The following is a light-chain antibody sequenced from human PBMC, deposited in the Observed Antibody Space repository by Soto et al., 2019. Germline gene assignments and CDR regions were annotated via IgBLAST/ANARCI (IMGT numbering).Light chain of an antibody. V-gene: IGKV3-20*01. Sequence: IVLTQSPGTLSLSPGERATLSCRASQSVPSNYVAWYQQKPGQAPRLLIYAASSRTTGIPDRFSGSGSGTDFTLTISRLEPEDFAVYYCQQYGSNPSITFGQGTRLDIK. CDR2: AAS. CDR3: QQYGSNPSIT. CDR1: QSVPSNY. J-gene: IGKJ5*01.